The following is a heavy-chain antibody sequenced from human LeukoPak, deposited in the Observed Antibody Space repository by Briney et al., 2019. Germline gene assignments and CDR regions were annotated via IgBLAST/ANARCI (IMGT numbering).Heavy chain of an antibody. V-gene: IGHV7-4-1*01. D-gene: IGHD3-3*01. CDR1: GYIFTTYT. Sequence: ASVKVSCKASGYIFTTYTINWVRQAPGQGLEWMGWINTTTGNPTYAQGFAGRFVFSLDTSVTTAYLQIHSLKAEDTAVYYCARDRDFLSGNYRRDFDYWGQGTLVTVSP. J-gene: IGHJ4*02. CDR2: INTTTGNP. CDR3: ARDRDFLSGNYRRDFDY.